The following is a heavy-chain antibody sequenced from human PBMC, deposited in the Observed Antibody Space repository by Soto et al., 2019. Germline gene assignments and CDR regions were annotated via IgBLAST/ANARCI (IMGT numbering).Heavy chain of an antibody. CDR3: AKDNGDYVYYYYYGMDV. CDR2: ISGSGGSK. Sequence: PGGSLRLSCAASGFTFSSYAMSWVRQAPGKGLEWVSAISGSGGSKYYADSVKGRFTISRDNSKNTLYLQMNSLRAEDTAVYYCAKDNGDYVYYYYYGMDVWGQGTTVTVSS. CDR1: GFTFSSYA. D-gene: IGHD4-17*01. V-gene: IGHV3-23*01. J-gene: IGHJ6*02.